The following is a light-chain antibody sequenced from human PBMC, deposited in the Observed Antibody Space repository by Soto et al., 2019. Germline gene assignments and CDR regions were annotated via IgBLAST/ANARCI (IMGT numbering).Light chain of an antibody. Sequence: DIPLTPSPSFLSASVGDRVTVTCRSSQDISSYLAWYQQKPGKAPKILIYGASTLQSGVPPRFGGSGAGTVFTLTISRLQPEDFATYFCQRVHDSPLTFGGGTKLEIK. V-gene: IGKV1-9*01. CDR2: GAS. CDR1: QDISSY. J-gene: IGKJ4*01. CDR3: QRVHDSPLT.